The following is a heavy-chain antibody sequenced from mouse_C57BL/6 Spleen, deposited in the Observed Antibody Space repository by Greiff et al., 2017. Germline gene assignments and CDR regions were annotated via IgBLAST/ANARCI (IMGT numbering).Heavy chain of an antibody. Sequence: VQLQQSGPELVKPGASVKIPCKASGYTFTDYNMDWVKQSHGKSLEWIGDINPNHGGTIYNQKFKGKATLTVDKSSSTAYMELRSLTSEDTAVYYCARGREEGITTVVAPYYAMDYWGQGTSVTVSS. J-gene: IGHJ4*01. D-gene: IGHD1-1*01. CDR3: ARGREEGITTVVAPYYAMDY. CDR1: GYTFTDYN. CDR2: INPNHGGT. V-gene: IGHV1-18*01.